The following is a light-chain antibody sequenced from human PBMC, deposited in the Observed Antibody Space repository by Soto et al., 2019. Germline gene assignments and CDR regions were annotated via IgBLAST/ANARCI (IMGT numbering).Light chain of an antibody. J-gene: IGKJ5*01. Sequence: DIQMTQSPSSLSASVGDRVTITCRASQSISSYLNWYQQKPGKAPKLLIYAASSLQSGVPSRFSGSGSGTDFTLTISSLQPEDFATYYCQQSYDTVAITFGQGTRLEIK. CDR3: QQSYDTVAIT. CDR1: QSISSY. CDR2: AAS. V-gene: IGKV1-39*01.